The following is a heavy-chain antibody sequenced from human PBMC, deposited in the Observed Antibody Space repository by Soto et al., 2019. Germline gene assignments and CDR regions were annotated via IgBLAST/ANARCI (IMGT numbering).Heavy chain of an antibody. V-gene: IGHV4-59*01. CDR2: IYYSGST. Sequence: ASETLSLTCTVSGGSISSYYWSWIRQPPGKXLEWIGYIYYSGSTNYNPSLKSRITISVDTSKNQFSLKLSSVTAADTAVYYCARAGGYCSSTSCYGVYYYGMDVWGQGTTVTVSS. J-gene: IGHJ6*02. CDR3: ARAGGYCSSTSCYGVYYYGMDV. CDR1: GGSISSYY. D-gene: IGHD2-2*01.